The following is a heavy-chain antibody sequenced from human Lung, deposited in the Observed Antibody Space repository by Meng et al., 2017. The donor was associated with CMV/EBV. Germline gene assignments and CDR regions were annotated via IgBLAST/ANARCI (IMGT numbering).Heavy chain of an antibody. CDR3: ARDLTREVAWGFDP. CDR1: GGSISSSSYF. V-gene: IGHV4-61*01. CDR2: IYYSGST. J-gene: IGHJ5*02. Sequence: SETLSLTCTVSGGSISSSSYFWSWIRQPPGKGLERIGYIYYSGSTNYNPSLKSRVTISVDTSKNQFSLKLSSVTAADTAVYYCARDLTREVAWGFDPWGQGTLVTVSS. D-gene: IGHD7-27*01.